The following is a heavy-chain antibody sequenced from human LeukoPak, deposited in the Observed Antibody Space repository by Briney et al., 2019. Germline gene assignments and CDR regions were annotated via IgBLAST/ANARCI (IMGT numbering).Heavy chain of an antibody. D-gene: IGHD1-1*01. CDR3: ARGYVSGNWFDP. CDR1: GFTFSDHW. Sequence: GGSLRLSCAASGFTFSDHWMSWIRQVPGKGPEWVANIKVDESAKYYVDSVKGRFTISRDNAKNSLYLQMNSLRAEDTAMYYCARGYVSGNWFDPWGQGPRSPSPQ. V-gene: IGHV3-7*02. CDR2: IKVDESAK. J-gene: IGHJ5*02.